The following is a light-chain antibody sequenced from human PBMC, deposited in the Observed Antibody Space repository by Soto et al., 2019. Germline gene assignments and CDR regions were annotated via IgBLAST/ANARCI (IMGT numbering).Light chain of an antibody. Sequence: SSELTQPPSVSVSPGQTASITCSGDKLGDKYACWYQQKPGQSPVLVIYQDSKRPSGIPERFSGSNSGNTATLTISGTQAXXXXXXXXQXXXXSTVVFGGGTKLTVL. CDR2: QDS. V-gene: IGLV3-1*01. J-gene: IGLJ2*01. CDR1: KLGDKY. CDR3: QXXXXSTVV.